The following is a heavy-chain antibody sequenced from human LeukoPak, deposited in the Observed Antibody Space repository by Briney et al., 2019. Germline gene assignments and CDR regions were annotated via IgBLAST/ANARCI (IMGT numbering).Heavy chain of an antibody. V-gene: IGHV3-23*01. Sequence: GGSLRLSCAASGFTFSSYSMNWVRQAPGKGLEWVSGISGSGGSTSYADSVRGRFTISRDNSKNTLYLQMNSLRAEDTAVYYCAKPGNSGSYYSPFDYWGQGTLVTVSS. CDR3: AKPGNSGSYYSPFDY. CDR1: GFTFSSYS. J-gene: IGHJ4*02. D-gene: IGHD1-26*01. CDR2: ISGSGGST.